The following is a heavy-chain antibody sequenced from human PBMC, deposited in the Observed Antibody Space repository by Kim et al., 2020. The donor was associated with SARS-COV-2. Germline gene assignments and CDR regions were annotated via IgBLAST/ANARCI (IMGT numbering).Heavy chain of an antibody. CDR3: ARDRGRLRYFDWPKTYYYYGMDV. CDR2: ISSSSSTI. D-gene: IGHD3-9*01. J-gene: IGHJ6*02. V-gene: IGHV3-48*04. Sequence: GGSLRLSCAASGFTFSSYSMNWVRQAPGKGLEWVSYISSSSSTIYYADSVKGRFTISRDNAKNSLYLQMNSLRAEDTAVYYCARDRGRLRYFDWPKTYYYYGMDVWGQGTTVTVSS. CDR1: GFTFSSYS.